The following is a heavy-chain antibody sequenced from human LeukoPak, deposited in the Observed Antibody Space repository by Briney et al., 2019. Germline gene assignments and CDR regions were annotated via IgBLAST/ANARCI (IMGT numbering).Heavy chain of an antibody. D-gene: IGHD6-19*01. CDR2: IGTAGDT. V-gene: IGHV3-13*01. J-gene: IGHJ5*02. CDR1: GFTFSRYD. Sequence: GGSLRLSCAASGFTFSRYDMHWVLQATGKGLEWVSGIGTAGDTYYIGSVKGRFTISRENAKNSLYLQMDSLRAGDTAVYYCARAVAGTTWFDPWGQGTLVTVSS. CDR3: ARAVAGTTWFDP.